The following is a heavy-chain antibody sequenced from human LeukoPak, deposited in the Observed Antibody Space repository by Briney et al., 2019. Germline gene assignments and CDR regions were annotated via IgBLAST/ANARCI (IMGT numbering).Heavy chain of an antibody. V-gene: IGHV3-33*06. CDR3: AKDIKAAASPTPGWFDP. CDR1: GFTFSSYG. J-gene: IGHJ5*02. CDR2: IWYDGSNK. Sequence: PGGSLRLSCAASGFTFSSYGMHWVRQAPGKGLEWVAVIWYDGSNKYYADSMKGRFTISRDNSKNTLYLQMNSLRAEDTAVYYCAKDIKAAASPTPGWFDPWGQGTLVTVSS. D-gene: IGHD6-13*01.